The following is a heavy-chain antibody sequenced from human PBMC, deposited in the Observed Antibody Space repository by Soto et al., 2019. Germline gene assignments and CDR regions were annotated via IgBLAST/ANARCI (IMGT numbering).Heavy chain of an antibody. Sequence: SETLSLTCTVSGGSISSYYWSWIRQPPGKGLEWIGYIYYSGSTNYNPSLKSRVTISVDTSKNQFSLKLSSVTAADTAVYYCASFSGGYCSSTSCYFGGPALTWGQGTLVTVSS. V-gene: IGHV4-59*01. CDR3: ASFSGGYCSSTSCYFGGPALT. D-gene: IGHD2-2*01. CDR2: IYYSGST. J-gene: IGHJ5*02. CDR1: GGSISSYY.